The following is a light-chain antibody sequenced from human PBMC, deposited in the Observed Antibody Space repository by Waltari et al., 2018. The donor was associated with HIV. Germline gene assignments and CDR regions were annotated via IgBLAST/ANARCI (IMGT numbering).Light chain of an antibody. Sequence: EIVLTQSPGTLSLSPGERATLSCRASQSVSSSFLAWYQQKPGQAPRLLIFGVSSRATGIPDRFSGSGSGTDFTLTISRLEPEDFAVYYCQQYGSSPGLTFGGGTKVEI. CDR3: QQYGSSPGLT. V-gene: IGKV3-20*01. CDR1: QSVSSSF. J-gene: IGKJ4*01. CDR2: GVS.